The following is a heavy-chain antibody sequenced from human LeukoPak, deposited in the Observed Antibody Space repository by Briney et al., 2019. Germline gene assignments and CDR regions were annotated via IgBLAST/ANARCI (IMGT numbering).Heavy chain of an antibody. D-gene: IGHD3-22*01. J-gene: IGHJ4*02. Sequence: GGSLRLSCAASGFTFSSYSMNWVRQAPGKGLEWVSCISSTSSTIYYADSVKGRFTISRDNSKNTLFLQMNSLRAEDTAVYYCARAAYDSSGYLTLWGQGTLVTVSS. V-gene: IGHV3-48*01. CDR3: ARAAYDSSGYLTL. CDR1: GFTFSSYS. CDR2: ISSTSSTI.